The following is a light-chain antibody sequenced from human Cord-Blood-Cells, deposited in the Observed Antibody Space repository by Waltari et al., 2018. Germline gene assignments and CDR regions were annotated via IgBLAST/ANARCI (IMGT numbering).Light chain of an antibody. Sequence: EIVLTQSPGTLSLSPGERATLSCMASQSVSSSYLAWYQQTPGQAHRLLIYGASSRATGIPDMFSSSGSGTDFTLTISRLEPEDFAVYYCQQYGSSPPTFGQGTKVEIK. V-gene: IGKV3-20*01. CDR2: GAS. CDR3: QQYGSSPPT. J-gene: IGKJ1*01. CDR1: QSVSSSY.